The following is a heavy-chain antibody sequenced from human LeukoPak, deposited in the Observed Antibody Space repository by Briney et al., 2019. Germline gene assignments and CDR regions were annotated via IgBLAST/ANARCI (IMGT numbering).Heavy chain of an antibody. J-gene: IGHJ4*02. CDR1: VYTFTGHY. CDR2: INPHSDGT. V-gene: IGHV1-2*02. CDR3: ARSPHILTGENFDY. D-gene: IGHD3-9*01. Sequence: SSVKVSCKTSVYTFTGHYMHWVRQAPGPGLEWMGWINPHSDGTNHAQKFPDKASMTRDTSIITAYMHLSRLRSDDTAVYYCARSPHILTGENFDYWGQGTLLTVSS.